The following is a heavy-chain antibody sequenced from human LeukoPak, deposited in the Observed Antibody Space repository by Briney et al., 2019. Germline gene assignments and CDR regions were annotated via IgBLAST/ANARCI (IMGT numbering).Heavy chain of an antibody. CDR3: ARAAQFLADFDY. CDR2: ITASGDKT. J-gene: IGHJ4*02. D-gene: IGHD4-11*01. Sequence: GGSLRLSCAASEFIFSNYAMTWVRQAPGKGLEWVSTITASGDKTYYADSSKGRFTISRDNFQNTLYLQISNLGVEDTAVYSCARAAQFLADFDYWGQGTLVTVSS. CDR1: EFIFSNYA. V-gene: IGHV3-23*01.